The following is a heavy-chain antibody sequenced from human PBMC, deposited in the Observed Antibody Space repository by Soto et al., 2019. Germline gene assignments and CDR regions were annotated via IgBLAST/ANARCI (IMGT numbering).Heavy chain of an antibody. Sequence: SETLSLTCTVSGGSISSGGYYWSWIRQHPGKGLEWIGYIYYSGSTYYNPSLKSRVTISVDTSKNQFSLKLSSVTAADTAVYYCARVRYGSGSYFDYWGQGTLVTVSS. V-gene: IGHV4-31*03. CDR2: IYYSGST. CDR1: GGSISSGGYY. CDR3: ARVRYGSGSYFDY. D-gene: IGHD3-10*01. J-gene: IGHJ4*02.